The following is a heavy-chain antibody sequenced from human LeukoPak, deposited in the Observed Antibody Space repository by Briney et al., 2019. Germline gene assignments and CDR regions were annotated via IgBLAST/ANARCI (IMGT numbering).Heavy chain of an antibody. CDR3: ARRRYNWNAIDY. D-gene: IGHD1-20*01. J-gene: IGHJ4*02. V-gene: IGHV3-11*01. Sequence: PGGSLRLSCVVSGFTFSESWMSWVRQAPGKGLEWVSYISSSGSTLYYADSVKGRITISRDNAKNSLYLQMNSLRAEDTAVYYCARRRYNWNAIDYWGQGTLVTVSS. CDR1: GFTFSESW. CDR2: ISSSGSTL.